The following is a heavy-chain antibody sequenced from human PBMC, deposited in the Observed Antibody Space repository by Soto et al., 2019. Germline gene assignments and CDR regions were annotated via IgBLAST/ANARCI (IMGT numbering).Heavy chain of an antibody. D-gene: IGHD2-15*01. V-gene: IGHV3-23*01. CDR3: AKDWITCSCPY. Sequence: GGSLRLSGTASGFTFSSHSISWVRQPAWKHLEWVSSISGSAVLTFYADSVKGPFTISRDNSKNTLYLKMNSLRAEDTARYYCAKDWITCSCPYCGQGTLVTVCS. J-gene: IGHJ4*02. CDR2: ISGSAVLT. CDR1: GFTFSSHS.